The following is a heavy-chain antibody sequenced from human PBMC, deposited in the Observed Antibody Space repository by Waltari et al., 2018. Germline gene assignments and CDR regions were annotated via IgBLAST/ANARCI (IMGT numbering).Heavy chain of an antibody. D-gene: IGHD3-10*01. J-gene: IGHJ5*02. CDR3: ARGLPIRMVRGVINWFDP. Sequence: QVQLQQWGAGRLKPSETLSLTCAVYVVSFSGYSWSWARLPRGKGLEWIGEINNRRSTTYNPSLKSRITISVDTSKNQFSLKLSSVTAADTAVYYCARGLPIRMVRGVINWFDPWGQGTLVTVSS. CDR1: VVSFSGYS. V-gene: IGHV4-34*01. CDR2: INNRRST.